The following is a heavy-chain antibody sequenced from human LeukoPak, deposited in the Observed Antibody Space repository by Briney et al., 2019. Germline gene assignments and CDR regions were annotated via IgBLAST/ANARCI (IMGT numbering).Heavy chain of an antibody. Sequence: ASVKVSCKASGYTFNRSGISWVRQAPGQGLEWMGWISAYNSNTNYAQKLQGRVTMTTDTSTSTAYMELRSLRSDDTAVYYCAREVGATLRGAFDIWGQGTMVTVSS. J-gene: IGHJ3*02. CDR1: GYTFNRSG. CDR2: ISAYNSNT. V-gene: IGHV1-18*01. D-gene: IGHD1-26*01. CDR3: AREVGATLRGAFDI.